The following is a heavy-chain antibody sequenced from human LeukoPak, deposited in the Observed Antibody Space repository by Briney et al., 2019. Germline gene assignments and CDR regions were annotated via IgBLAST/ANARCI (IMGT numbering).Heavy chain of an antibody. J-gene: IGHJ4*02. CDR2: INPNSGGT. CDR3: ARVNGLTLFDY. V-gene: IGHV1-2*02. CDR1: GYTFTHYY. Sequence: ASVKVSCKSSGYTFTHYYLHWVRQAPGQGLEWMGWINPNSGGTNYAQKFQGRVTMTRDTSISTAYMELSRLRSDDTAVYYCARVNGLTLFDYWGQGTLVTVSS. D-gene: IGHD3-9*01.